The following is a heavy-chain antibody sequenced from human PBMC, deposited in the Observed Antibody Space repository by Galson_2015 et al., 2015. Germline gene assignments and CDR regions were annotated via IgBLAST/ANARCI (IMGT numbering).Heavy chain of an antibody. CDR1: GFSLSTSGMC. J-gene: IGHJ5*02. V-gene: IGHV2-70*01. Sequence: PALVKPPPALTLAYTFSGFSLSTSGMCVSWIRQPPGKAPEWLALIVWDDDKYYSTSLKTRLTISKDTSKNQVVLTMTNMDPVDTATYYCARTLAARPGIWFDPWGQGTLVTVYS. D-gene: IGHD6-6*01. CDR3: ARTLAARPGIWFDP. CDR2: IVWDDDK.